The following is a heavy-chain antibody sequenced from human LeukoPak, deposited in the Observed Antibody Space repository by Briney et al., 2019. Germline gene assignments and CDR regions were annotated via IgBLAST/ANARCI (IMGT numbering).Heavy chain of an antibody. CDR3: TRDATRGGDP. CDR2: MNPNSGNT. V-gene: IGHV1-8*01. Sequence: GASVKVSCKASGYTFTSYDINWVRQATGQGLEWMGWMNPNSGNTGYAQKFQGRVTMTRDTSISTGYMEVSRLTSDDTAVYCCTRDATRGGDPWGQGTLVTVSS. D-gene: IGHD2-21*01. J-gene: IGHJ5*02. CDR1: GYTFTSYD.